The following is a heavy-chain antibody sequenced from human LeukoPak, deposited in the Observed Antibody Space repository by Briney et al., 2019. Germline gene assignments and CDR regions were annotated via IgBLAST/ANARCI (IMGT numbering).Heavy chain of an antibody. CDR2: FDPEDGET. CDR3: ATGVGGESSLYFDY. D-gene: IGHD3-10*01. V-gene: IGHV1-24*01. CDR1: GYTLTELS. Sequence: ASVKVSCKASGYTLTELSMHWVRQAPGEGLEWMGGFDPEDGETIYAQKFQGRVTMTEDTSTDTAYMELSSLRSEDTAVYYCATGVGGESSLYFDYWGQGTLVTVSS. J-gene: IGHJ4*02.